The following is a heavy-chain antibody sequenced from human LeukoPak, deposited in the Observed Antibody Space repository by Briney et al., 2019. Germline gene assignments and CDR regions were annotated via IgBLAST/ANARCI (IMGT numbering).Heavy chain of an antibody. CDR1: GYTFTGYY. CDR2: INPNSGGT. Sequence: ASVKVSCKASGYTFTGYYMHWVRQAPGQGLEWMGWINPNSGGTNYAQKFQGWVTMTRDTSISTAYMELSSLRSEDTAVYYCARVLGAGYYYYYMDVWGKGTTVTVSS. CDR3: ARVLGAGYYYYYMDV. J-gene: IGHJ6*03. D-gene: IGHD3-16*01. V-gene: IGHV1-2*04.